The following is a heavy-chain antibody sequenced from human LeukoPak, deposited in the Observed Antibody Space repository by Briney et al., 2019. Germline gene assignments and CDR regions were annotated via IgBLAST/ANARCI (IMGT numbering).Heavy chain of an antibody. D-gene: IGHD3-3*02. CDR3: ARHLSAYIWFDP. J-gene: IGHJ5*02. CDR2: IYYSGST. Sequence: SETLSLTCTVSGGSISSSSYYWGWIRQPPGKGLEWIGSIYYSGSTYYNPSLKSRVTISVDTSKNQFSLKLSSVTAADTAVYYCARHLSAYIWFDPWGQGTLVTVSS. V-gene: IGHV4-39*01. CDR1: GGSISSSSYY.